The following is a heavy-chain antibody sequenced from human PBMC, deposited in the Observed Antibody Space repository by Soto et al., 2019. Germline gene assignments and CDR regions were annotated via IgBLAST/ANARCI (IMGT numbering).Heavy chain of an antibody. J-gene: IGHJ4*02. D-gene: IGHD3-16*01. Sequence: GSLRLSCAASGFIFSNAWTNWVRQAPGKGLEWVGRIKSKNERGATDYAAPVKGRFTISRDDSKNTVYLQMNSLKSEDTAVYYCTTDVMPWFKLDYWGQGTLVTVSS. CDR1: GFIFSNAW. CDR3: TTDVMPWFKLDY. CDR2: IKSKNERGAT. V-gene: IGHV3-15*07.